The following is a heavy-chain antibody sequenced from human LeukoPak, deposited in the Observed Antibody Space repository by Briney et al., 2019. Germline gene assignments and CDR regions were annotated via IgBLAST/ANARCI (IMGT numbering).Heavy chain of an antibody. CDR2: ISAYNGNT. CDR3: ARVGEDLVVVPAATPFDI. J-gene: IGHJ3*02. CDR1: GYTFTSYG. V-gene: IGHV1-18*01. D-gene: IGHD2-2*01. Sequence: ASVKVSCKASGYTFTSYGISWVRQAPGQGLEWMGWISAYNGNTNYAQKLQGRVTMTTDTSTSTAYMELRSLRSEDTAVYYCARVGEDLVVVPAATPFDIWGQGTMVTVSS.